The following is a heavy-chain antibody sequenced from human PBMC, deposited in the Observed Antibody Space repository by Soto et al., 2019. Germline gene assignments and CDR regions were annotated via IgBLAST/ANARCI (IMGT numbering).Heavy chain of an antibody. Sequence: ASVKVSCKASGYTFTSYAIHWVRQAPGQRLEWMGWINAGNGNTKYSQKFQDRVTITRDTSASTAYMELSSLRSEDTAVYYCAREGMEGSSDYWGQGTLVTVSS. V-gene: IGHV1-3*01. CDR1: GYTFTSYA. CDR2: INAGNGNT. J-gene: IGHJ4*02. CDR3: AREGMEGSSDY. D-gene: IGHD1-1*01.